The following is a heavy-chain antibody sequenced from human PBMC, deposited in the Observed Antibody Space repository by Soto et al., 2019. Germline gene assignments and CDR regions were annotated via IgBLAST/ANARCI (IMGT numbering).Heavy chain of an antibody. CDR3: ARVIPGAEAWFDP. J-gene: IGHJ5*02. CDR1: GNTFTNFG. D-gene: IGHD2-2*01. Sequence: GASVKVSCKASGNTFTNFGVTWVRQAPGQGLEWMGWISAYTDDPNYAQKFQGRVTMTIDTSTSTAYLDLRSLTSDDTAVYYCARVIPGAEAWFDPWGQGTLATVSS. CDR2: ISAYTDDP. V-gene: IGHV1-18*01.